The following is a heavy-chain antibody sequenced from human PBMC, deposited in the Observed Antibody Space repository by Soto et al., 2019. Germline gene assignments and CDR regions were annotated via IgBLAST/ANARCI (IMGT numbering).Heavy chain of an antibody. D-gene: IGHD2-15*01. CDR3: AQGGYCSGGSCFEEEYYYYYGMDV. V-gene: IGHV1-18*01. J-gene: IGHJ6*02. Sequence: ASVKVSCKASGYTFTSYGISWVRQAPGQGLEWMGWISGHNGNTNYAQKLRGRVTMTTDTSTSTAYMDLRSLRSDDTAVYYCAQGGYCSGGSCFEEEYYYYYGMDVWGQGTTVTVSS. CDR1: GYTFTSYG. CDR2: ISGHNGNT.